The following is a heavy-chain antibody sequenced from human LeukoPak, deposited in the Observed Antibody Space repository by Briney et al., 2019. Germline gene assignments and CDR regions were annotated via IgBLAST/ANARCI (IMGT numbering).Heavy chain of an antibody. CDR2: IYYSGNT. CDR1: GDSISTSNSY. Sequence: SETLSLTCTVSGDSISTSNSYWGWIRQPPGKGLEWIGSIYYSGNTYYNASLKSRVTISVDTSKNQFSLKLSSVTAADTAVYYCARVKKEGYYGSGSYSNYYYYMDVWGKGTTVTISS. D-gene: IGHD3-10*01. V-gene: IGHV4-39*01. CDR3: ARVKKEGYYGSGSYSNYYYYMDV. J-gene: IGHJ6*03.